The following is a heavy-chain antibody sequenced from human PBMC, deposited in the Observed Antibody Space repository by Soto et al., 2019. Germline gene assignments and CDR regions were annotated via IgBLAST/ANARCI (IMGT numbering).Heavy chain of an antibody. CDR3: ARDLHDFWSGYYYYYGMDV. CDR2: INPSGGST. V-gene: IGHV1-46*01. CDR1: GYTFTSYY. J-gene: IGHJ6*02. Sequence: ASVKVSCKASGYTFTSYYTHWVRQAPGQGLEWMGIINPSGGSTSYAQKFQGRVTMTRDTSTSTVYMELGSLRSEDTAVYYCARDLHDFWSGYYYYYGMDVWGQGTTVTVSS. D-gene: IGHD3-3*01.